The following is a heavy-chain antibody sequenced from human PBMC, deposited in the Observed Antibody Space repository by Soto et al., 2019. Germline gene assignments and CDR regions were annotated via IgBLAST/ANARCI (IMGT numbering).Heavy chain of an antibody. D-gene: IGHD6-6*01. CDR3: ARAYSSSSWFDP. CDR1: GFTVSSNY. J-gene: IGHJ5*02. Sequence: EVQLVETGGGLIQPGGSLRLSCAASGFTVSSNYMTWVRQAPGKGLEWVSVIYSGGNTFYADSVKGRFTISRDNSKNTLYLQLNSLRAADTAVYYCARAYSSSSWFDPWGQGTLVTVSS. V-gene: IGHV3-53*02. CDR2: IYSGGNT.